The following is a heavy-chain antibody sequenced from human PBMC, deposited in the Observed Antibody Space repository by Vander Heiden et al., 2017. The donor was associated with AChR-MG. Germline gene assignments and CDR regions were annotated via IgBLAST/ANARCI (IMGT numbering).Heavy chain of an antibody. J-gene: IGHJ3*02. CDR2: ISYDGSNK. Sequence: QVQLVESGGGVVQPGRSLRLSCAASGFTFGSYAMHWVRQAPGKGLEWVAVISYDGSNKYYADSVKGRFTISRDNSKNTLYLQMNSLRAEDTAVYYCARVMKDAGSRAFDIWGQGTMVTVSS. D-gene: IGHD2-8*01. CDR1: GFTFGSYA. V-gene: IGHV3-30-3*01. CDR3: ARVMKDAGSRAFDI.